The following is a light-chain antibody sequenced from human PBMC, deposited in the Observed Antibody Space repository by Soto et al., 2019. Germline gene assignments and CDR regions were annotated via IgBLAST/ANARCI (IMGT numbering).Light chain of an antibody. CDR3: QQYNSYSPRT. J-gene: IGKJ4*02. V-gene: IGKV1-5*03. CDR1: QSISSW. CDR2: KAS. Sequence: DIQMTQSPSTLSASVGDRVTITCRASQSISSWLAWYQQKPGKAPKLLIYKASGLESGVPSRFSGSGSGTDFTLTISSLQPEDFAIYDCQQYNSYSPRTFGGGTKVDIK.